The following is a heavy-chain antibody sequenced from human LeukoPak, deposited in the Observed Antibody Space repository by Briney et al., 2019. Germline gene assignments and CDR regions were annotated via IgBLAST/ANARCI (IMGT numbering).Heavy chain of an antibody. CDR1: GGSFSGYY. V-gene: IGHV4-34*01. D-gene: IGHD4-17*01. CDR2: INHSGST. CDR3: ARGRGTVTTTYYYYMGV. J-gene: IGHJ6*03. Sequence: KTSETLSLTCAVYGGSFSGYYWSWIRQPPGKGLEWIGEINHSGSTNYNPSLKSRVTISVDTSKNQFSLKLSSVTAADTAVYYCARGRGTVTTTYYYYMGVWGKGTTVTVSS.